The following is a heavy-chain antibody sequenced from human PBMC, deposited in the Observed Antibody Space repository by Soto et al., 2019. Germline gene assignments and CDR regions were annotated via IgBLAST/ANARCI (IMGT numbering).Heavy chain of an antibody. CDR1: GGTFSSYA. CDR2: IIPIFGTA. D-gene: IGHD1-26*01. V-gene: IGHV1-69*13. Sequence: ASVKVSCKASGGTFSSYAISWVRQAPGQGLEWMGGIIPIFGTANYAQKFQGRVTITADESTSTAYMELSSLRSEDTAVYYCARFPFYSGSYNYYYGMDVWGQGTTVTVSS. J-gene: IGHJ6*02. CDR3: ARFPFYSGSYNYYYGMDV.